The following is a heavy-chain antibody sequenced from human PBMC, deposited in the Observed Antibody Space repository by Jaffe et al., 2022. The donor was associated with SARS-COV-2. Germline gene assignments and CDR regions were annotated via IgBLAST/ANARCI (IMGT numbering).Heavy chain of an antibody. V-gene: IGHV3-74*01. D-gene: IGHD1-1*01. J-gene: IGHJ4*02. Sequence: EEQLVESGGGLLQPGGSLRLSCVASGFTFNHCWMHWVRQVPGKGLEWISRINSDGSETSYADSVKGRFTISRDNAKSTLYLQMDSLRVEDTALYYCTSNTRMEQWYYFNYWGQGIQVTVSP. CDR3: TSNTRMEQWYYFNY. CDR1: GFTFNHCW. CDR2: INSDGSET.